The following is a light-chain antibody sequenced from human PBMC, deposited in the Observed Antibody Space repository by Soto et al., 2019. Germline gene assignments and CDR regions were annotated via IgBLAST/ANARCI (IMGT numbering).Light chain of an antibody. CDR1: QSIRTN. V-gene: IGKV3-15*01. CDR3: QQYFNWPLTWT. CDR2: GAS. J-gene: IGKJ1*01. Sequence: EIELTHSPATLSVSAGGTVTLSCRASQSIRTNVAGYQQIPGQAPRLLVYGASTRATGVPARFSGSGSGIEVTLTISSLQSEDSAFYYCQQYFNWPLTWTFGPGTKVQIK.